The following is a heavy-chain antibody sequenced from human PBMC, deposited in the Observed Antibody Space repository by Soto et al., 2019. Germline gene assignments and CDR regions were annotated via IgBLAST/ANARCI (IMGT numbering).Heavy chain of an antibody. CDR3: ARGAKGQWLVDF. V-gene: IGHV3-74*01. Sequence: EVQLVESGGGLVQPGGSLRLSVVGSGFTFSNYGMHWVRQTPGEGLVWVSRLNSDGSNTDYADSVKGRFSISRDNAKNTVYLQMNSLRADDTALYYCARGAKGQWLVDFWGQGTLVTVSS. CDR1: GFTFSNYG. D-gene: IGHD6-19*01. CDR2: LNSDGSNT. J-gene: IGHJ4*02.